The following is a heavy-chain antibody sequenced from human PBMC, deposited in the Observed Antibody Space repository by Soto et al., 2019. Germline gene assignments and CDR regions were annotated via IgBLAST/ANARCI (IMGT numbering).Heavy chain of an antibody. CDR1: GGSISSYY. CDR3: GRVTVAGLFDY. V-gene: IGHV4-59*01. J-gene: IGHJ4*02. Sequence: SETLSLTCTVSGGSISSYYWSWIRQPPGKGLEWIGYIYYSGSTNYNPSLKSRVTISVDTSKNQFSLKLSSVTAADTAVYYCGRVTVAGLFDYWGQGTLVTVSS. D-gene: IGHD6-19*01. CDR2: IYYSGST.